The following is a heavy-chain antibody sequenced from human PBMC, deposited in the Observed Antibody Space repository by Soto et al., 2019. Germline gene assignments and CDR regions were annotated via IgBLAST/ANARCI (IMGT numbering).Heavy chain of an antibody. CDR1: GYTFTSYG. CDR3: ARAVAVAGSFPTQGDY. CDR2: ISAYNGNT. Sequence: QVQLVQSGAEVKKPGASVKVSCKASGYTFTSYGISWVRQAPGQGLEWMGWISAYNGNTNYAQKLQGRVTMTTDTSTSTAYMELRSLRYDDTAVYYCARAVAVAGSFPTQGDYWGQGTLVTVSS. V-gene: IGHV1-18*01. J-gene: IGHJ4*02. D-gene: IGHD6-19*01.